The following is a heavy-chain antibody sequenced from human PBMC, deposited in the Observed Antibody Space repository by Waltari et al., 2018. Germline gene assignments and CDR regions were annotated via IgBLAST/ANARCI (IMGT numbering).Heavy chain of an antibody. V-gene: IGHV1-69*08. J-gene: IGHJ4*02. CDR2: IIPIFGTA. Sequence: QVQLVQSGAEVKKPGSSVKVSCKASGGTFSSYAISWVRPAPGQGLEWMGRIIPIFGTANYAQKFQGRVTITADKSTSTAYMELSSLRSEDTAVYYCATVDDSSGYYYGFDYWGQGTLVTVSS. CDR3: ATVDDSSGYYYGFDY. D-gene: IGHD3-22*01. CDR1: GGTFSSYA.